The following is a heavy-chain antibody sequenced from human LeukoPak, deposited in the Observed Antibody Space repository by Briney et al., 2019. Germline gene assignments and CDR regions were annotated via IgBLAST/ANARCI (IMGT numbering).Heavy chain of an antibody. Sequence: TSVKVSCKASGYTFTSYAMNWVRQAPGQGLEWMGWINTNTGNPTYAQGFTGRFVLSLDTSVSTAYLQISSLKAEDTAVYYCAREGGSSGGSGSFDPWGQGTLVTVPS. V-gene: IGHV7-4-1*02. CDR3: AREGGSSGGSGSFDP. D-gene: IGHD2-15*01. J-gene: IGHJ5*02. CDR1: GYTFTSYA. CDR2: INTNTGNP.